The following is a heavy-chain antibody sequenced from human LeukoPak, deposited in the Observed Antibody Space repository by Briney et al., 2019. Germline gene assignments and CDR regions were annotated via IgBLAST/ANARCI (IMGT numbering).Heavy chain of an antibody. CDR1: X. CDR2: ISVSGLST. V-gene: IGHV3-23*01. J-gene: IGHJ6*04. Sequence: XXXXVRQAXXKGLVLVSAISVSGLSTYYPHSVKGRFTISRDNSKNTLYLQMNSLRAEDTAVYYCAKLALFVDVWGKGTTVTVSS. CDR3: AKLALFVDV. D-gene: IGHD3-10*01.